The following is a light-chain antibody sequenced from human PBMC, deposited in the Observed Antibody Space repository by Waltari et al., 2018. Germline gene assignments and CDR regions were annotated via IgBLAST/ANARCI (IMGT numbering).Light chain of an antibody. CDR2: DAV. V-gene: IGKV3-20*01. CDR3: QHYLRLPVT. Sequence: TVLTHPPRTLALSPGERATLPCRASQSVGKYLVWYQQKPGQAPRLLIYDAVSRAPGIPDRFIGSGSGTDFSLTISRLEPEDFAVYHCQHYLRLPVTFGQGTTVEI. J-gene: IGKJ1*01. CDR1: QSVGKY.